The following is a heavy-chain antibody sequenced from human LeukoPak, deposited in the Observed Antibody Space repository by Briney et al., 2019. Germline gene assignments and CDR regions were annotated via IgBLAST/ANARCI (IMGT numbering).Heavy chain of an antibody. CDR3: ARDLLGSSLDAFDI. J-gene: IGHJ3*02. CDR2: ISGSSTYI. V-gene: IGHV3-21*01. Sequence: PGGSLRLSCAASGFTFSSYEMNWVRQAPGKGLEWVSSISGSSTYIYYADSVKGRFTISRDNAKNSLYLQMNSLRAEDTAVYYCARDLLGSSLDAFDIWGQGTMVTVSS. CDR1: GFTFSSYE. D-gene: IGHD3-10*01.